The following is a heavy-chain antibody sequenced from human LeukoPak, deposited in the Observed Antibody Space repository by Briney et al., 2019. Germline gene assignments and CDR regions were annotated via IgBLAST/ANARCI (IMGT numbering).Heavy chain of an antibody. D-gene: IGHD2-2*01. V-gene: IGHV1-2*02. CDR2: MNPNSGGT. Sequence: GASVKVSCKASGYTFTGYYMHWVRQAPGQGLESMGWMNPNSGGTNYAQNFQGRVTMTRDASISTAYMELSRLTSDDTAVYYCARGGVVAAAIEGDPPRRFAYWGQGTLVTVSS. J-gene: IGHJ4*02. CDR1: GYTFTGYY. CDR3: ARGGVVAAAIEGDPPRRFAY.